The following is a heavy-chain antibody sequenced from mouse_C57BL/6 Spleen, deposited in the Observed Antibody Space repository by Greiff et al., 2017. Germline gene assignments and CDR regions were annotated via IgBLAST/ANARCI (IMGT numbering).Heavy chain of an antibody. Sequence: EVQLQQSGPELVKPGASVKISCKASGYTFTDYNMDWVKQSPGKSLEWIGDINPNNGGTIYNQKFKGKATLTVDKSSSTAYMELRSLTSEDTAVYYCARDYYGSFFDYWGQGTTLTVSS. D-gene: IGHD1-1*01. CDR3: ARDYYGSFFDY. CDR2: INPNNGGT. J-gene: IGHJ2*01. CDR1: GYTFTDYN. V-gene: IGHV1-18*01.